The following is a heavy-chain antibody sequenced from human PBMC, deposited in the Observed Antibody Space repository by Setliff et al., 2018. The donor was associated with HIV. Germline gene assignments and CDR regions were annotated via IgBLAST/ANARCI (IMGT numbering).Heavy chain of an antibody. D-gene: IGHD6-19*01. CDR3: AREGQEEWLAPSMYNWFDP. J-gene: IGHJ5*02. V-gene: IGHV3-23*01. CDR2: ISGSGGST. Sequence: GSLRLSCAASGFTFSSYAMSWVRQAPGKGLEWVSAISGSGGSTYYAGSVKGRFTISRENAKNSLYLQMNSLRAEDTAVYYCAREGQEEWLAPSMYNWFDPWGQGTLVTVSS. CDR1: GFTFSSYA.